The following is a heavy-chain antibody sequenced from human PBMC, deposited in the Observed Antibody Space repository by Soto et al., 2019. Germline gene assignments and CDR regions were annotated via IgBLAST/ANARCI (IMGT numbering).Heavy chain of an antibody. J-gene: IGHJ4*02. V-gene: IGHV3-21*01. D-gene: IGHD6-19*01. CDR1: GFTFSSYS. CDR2: ISSSSSYI. Sequence: EVQLVESGGGLVKPGGSLRLSCAASGFTFSSYSMNWVRQAPGKGLEWVSSISSSSSYIYYADSVKGRFTISRDNAKNSLYLQMNSLRAEDTAVYYCAITPGIAVAGTDYWGQGTLVTVS. CDR3: AITPGIAVAGTDY.